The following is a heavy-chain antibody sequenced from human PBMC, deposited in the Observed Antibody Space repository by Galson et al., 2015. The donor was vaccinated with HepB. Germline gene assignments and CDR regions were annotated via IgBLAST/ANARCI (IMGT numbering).Heavy chain of an antibody. CDR1: GGSISSSNW. D-gene: IGHD2-15*01. Sequence: SETLSLTCAVSGGSISSSNWWSWVRQPPGKGLEWIGEIYHSGSTNYNPSLKSRVTISVDKSKNQFSLKLSSVTAADTAVYYCARGYCSGGSCYWEYYFDYWGQGTLVTVSS. CDR2: IYHSGST. CDR3: ARGYCSGGSCYWEYYFDY. J-gene: IGHJ4*02. V-gene: IGHV4-4*02.